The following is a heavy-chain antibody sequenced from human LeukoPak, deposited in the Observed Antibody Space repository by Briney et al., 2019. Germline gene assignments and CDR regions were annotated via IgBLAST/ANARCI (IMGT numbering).Heavy chain of an antibody. Sequence: GGSLRLYCAASGATFDDYAMHWVRQAPGKGLEWVSGSSWNSGSIGYADSVKGRFTISRDNAKNSLYLQMNSLRAEDTALYYCAKGVFYDILTGSDAFDIWGQGTMVTVSS. CDR1: GATFDDYA. CDR2: SSWNSGSI. J-gene: IGHJ3*02. CDR3: AKGVFYDILTGSDAFDI. D-gene: IGHD3-9*01. V-gene: IGHV3-9*01.